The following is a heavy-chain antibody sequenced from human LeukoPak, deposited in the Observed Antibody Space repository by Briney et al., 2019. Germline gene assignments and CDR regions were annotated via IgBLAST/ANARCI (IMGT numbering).Heavy chain of an antibody. D-gene: IGHD7-27*01. J-gene: IGHJ4*02. CDR1: GFTFSDFW. CDR2: LNPAGTDT. Sequence: GGSLRLSCAASGFTFSDFWMHWVRQVPGKGLVLVSRLNPAGTDTFYADAVKGRFTISRDNVKNTLYLQMSSLRAEDTAVYYCARDMWGTFDYWGQGALVTVSS. V-gene: IGHV3-74*01. CDR3: ARDMWGTFDY.